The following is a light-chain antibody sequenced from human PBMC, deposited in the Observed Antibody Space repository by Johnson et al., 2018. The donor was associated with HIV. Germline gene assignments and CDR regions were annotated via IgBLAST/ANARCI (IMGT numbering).Light chain of an antibody. CDR2: END. Sequence: QSVLTQPPSVSAAPGQKVTISCSGSTSNIGNNYVSWYQQLPGTAPRLLIYENDKRPSGIPDRFSGSKSGPSATLGITGLQTGDEADYYCGTWDNSLSAVFGTGTDVTVL. CDR3: GTWDNSLSAV. V-gene: IGLV1-51*02. J-gene: IGLJ1*01. CDR1: TSNIGNNY.